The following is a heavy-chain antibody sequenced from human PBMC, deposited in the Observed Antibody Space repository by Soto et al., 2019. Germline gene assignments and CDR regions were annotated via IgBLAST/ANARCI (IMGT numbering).Heavy chain of an antibody. CDR3: ARDQGQELMLVSYYYYGMDV. CDR2: ISSSSSTI. J-gene: IGHJ6*02. V-gene: IGHV3-48*02. D-gene: IGHD3-22*01. CDR1: GFTFSSYA. Sequence: GGSLRLSCAASGFTFSSYAMSWVRQAPGKGLEWVSYISSSSSTIYYADSVKGRFTISRDNAKNSLYLQMNSLRDEDTAVYYCARDQGQELMLVSYYYYGMDVWGQGTTVTVSS.